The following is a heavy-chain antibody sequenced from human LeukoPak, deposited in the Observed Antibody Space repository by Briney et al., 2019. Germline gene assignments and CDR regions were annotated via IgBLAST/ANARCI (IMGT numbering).Heavy chain of an antibody. CDR3: ARGHPYDSSGYYPSPPFDY. V-gene: IGHV4-31*03. CDR1: GGSISSGGYY. J-gene: IGHJ4*02. Sequence: SETLSLTCTVSGGSISSGGYYWSWIRQHPGKGLEWIGYIYYSGSTYPNPSLKSRVTISVDTSKNQSSLKLSSVTAADTAVYYCARGHPYDSSGYYPSPPFDYWGQGTLVTVSS. D-gene: IGHD3-22*01. CDR2: IYYSGST.